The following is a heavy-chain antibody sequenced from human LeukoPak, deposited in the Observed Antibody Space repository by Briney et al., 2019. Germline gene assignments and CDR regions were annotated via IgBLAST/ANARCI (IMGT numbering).Heavy chain of an antibody. CDR3: ATSNDAKNAPFDH. CDR1: GVSMSAYQ. D-gene: IGHD2-8*01. CDR2: INTKGET. Sequence: SETLSLTCTVSGVSMSAYQWSWVRQSPEKGLEWIGCINTKGETSYNPSLKSRVTTSVDTSKSQFSLRLTSVTAAGTAVYYCATSNDAKNAPFDHWGQGAPVTVSS. V-gene: IGHV4-4*09. J-gene: IGHJ4*02.